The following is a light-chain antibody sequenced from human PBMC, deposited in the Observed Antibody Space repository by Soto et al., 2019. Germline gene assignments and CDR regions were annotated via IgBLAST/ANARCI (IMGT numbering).Light chain of an antibody. V-gene: IGKV1-9*01. CDR3: QQLNSYPLT. J-gene: IGKJ4*01. Sequence: DIQLTQSTSFLSASVGDRVSITCRASQGITSFLAWYEQIPGKAPKLLIYTASTLQSGVPPRFSGSRSGTEFTLTISSQQPEDFGTYYCQQLNSYPLTFGGGTRVAF. CDR2: TAS. CDR1: QGITSF.